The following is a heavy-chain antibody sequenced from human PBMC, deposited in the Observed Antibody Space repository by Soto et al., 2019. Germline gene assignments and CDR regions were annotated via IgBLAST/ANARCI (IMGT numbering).Heavy chain of an antibody. CDR1: CFSLTTSGVG. J-gene: IGHJ5*02. CDR2: IYGDDDK. D-gene: IGHD6-13*01. Sequence: QITLKESGPALVKPTQTLTLTCTFSCFSLTTSGVGVHWLRQPAGKSLEWLGVIYGDDDKRYNPSLATSLTLTKDSSKNHVVLTMTNMDPLDPATYYCAHNPSYSTNWYLLDDWFDPWGQGTLVTVSS. CDR3: AHNPSYSTNWYLLDDWFDP. V-gene: IGHV2-5*02.